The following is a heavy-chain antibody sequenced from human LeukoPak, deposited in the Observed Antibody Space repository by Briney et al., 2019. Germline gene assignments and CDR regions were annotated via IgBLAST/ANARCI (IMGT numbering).Heavy chain of an antibody. Sequence: GGSLRLSCAASGFTVSSNYMNWVRQAPGKGLEWVSVLYTSGNTFYADSVKGRFTISRDNSKNTVYLQMNSLRAEDTAVYYCAKGAAMIVVVISLDYWGQGTLVTVSS. V-gene: IGHV3-66*03. CDR1: GFTVSSNY. D-gene: IGHD3-22*01. CDR3: AKGAAMIVVVISLDY. CDR2: LYTSGNT. J-gene: IGHJ4*02.